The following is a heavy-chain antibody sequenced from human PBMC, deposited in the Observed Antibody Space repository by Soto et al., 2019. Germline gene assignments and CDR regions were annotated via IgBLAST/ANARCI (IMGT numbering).Heavy chain of an antibody. J-gene: IGHJ6*02. Sequence: ESGGGLVQPGGSLRLSCAASGFTFSSYAMSWVRQAPGKGLEWVSTIGGSGDITYYADSVKGRFTISRDNPKNTVYLQMNSLRVGDTAVYYCAKEGGTPVAGTRYYGMDVWGQGTTVTVSS. V-gene: IGHV3-23*01. CDR1: GFTFSSYA. CDR2: IGGSGDIT. CDR3: AKEGGTPVAGTRYYGMDV. D-gene: IGHD6-19*01.